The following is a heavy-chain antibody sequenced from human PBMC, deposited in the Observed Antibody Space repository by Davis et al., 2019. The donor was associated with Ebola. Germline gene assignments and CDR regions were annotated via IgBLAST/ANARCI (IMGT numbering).Heavy chain of an antibody. D-gene: IGHD2-15*01. CDR3: ARRGRCSGGSCYLYYFDY. J-gene: IGHJ4*02. Sequence: MPSETLSLTCAVYGGSFSGYYWSWIRQPPGKGLEWIGENNHSGSTNYNPSLKTRVTISVDKSKNQFSLKLSSVTAADTAVYYCARRGRCSGGSCYLYYFDYWGQGTLVTVSS. CDR1: GGSFSGYY. V-gene: IGHV4-34*01. CDR2: NNHSGST.